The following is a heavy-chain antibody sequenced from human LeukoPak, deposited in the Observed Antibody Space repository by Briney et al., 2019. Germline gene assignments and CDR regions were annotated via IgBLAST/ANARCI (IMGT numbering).Heavy chain of an antibody. CDR1: GGSISSYY. CDR3: ATGDETSGWYGY. D-gene: IGHD6-19*01. J-gene: IGHJ4*02. Sequence: SETLSLTCTVSGGSISSYYWSWIRQPPGKGLEWIAYISDIGSSNYNPSLKSRVTISIDTYQNQFSLKLSSVTAADTAVYYCATGDETSGWYGYWGQGTLVIVSS. CDR2: ISDIGSS. V-gene: IGHV4-59*08.